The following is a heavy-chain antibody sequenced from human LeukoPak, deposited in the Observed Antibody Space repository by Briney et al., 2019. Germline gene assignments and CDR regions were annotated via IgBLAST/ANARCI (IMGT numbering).Heavy chain of an antibody. D-gene: IGHD6-19*01. V-gene: IGHV5-51*01. Sequence: GESLKISCKGSGCSFTSYWIVWVRQMPGKGLEWMGIIYPGDSDTRYSPSFQGQVTISADKSISTAYLQWSSLKASDTAMYYCARRIAVTGFDYWGQGTLVTVSS. CDR2: IYPGDSDT. J-gene: IGHJ4*02. CDR1: GCSFTSYW. CDR3: ARRIAVTGFDY.